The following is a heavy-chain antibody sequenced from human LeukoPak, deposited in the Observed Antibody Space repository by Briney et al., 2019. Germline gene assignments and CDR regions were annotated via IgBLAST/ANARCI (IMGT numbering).Heavy chain of an antibody. D-gene: IGHD5-24*01. J-gene: IGHJ4*02. V-gene: IGHV4-34*01. CDR2: INQSGST. CDR3: AISRDGYNNFDY. Sequence: SETLSLTCAVYGGSFSGYYWSWIRQPPGKGLEWIGEINQSGSTSYNPSLKSRVTISVDTSKNQFSLKLSSVTAADAAVYYCAISRDGYNNFDYWGQGTLVTVPS. CDR1: GGSFSGYY.